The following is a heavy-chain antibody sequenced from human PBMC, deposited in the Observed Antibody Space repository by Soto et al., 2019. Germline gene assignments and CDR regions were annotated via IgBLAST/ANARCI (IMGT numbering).Heavy chain of an antibody. V-gene: IGHV1-69*02. CDR2: IIPILGIA. CDR3: ESPADTVIVEGAFDI. D-gene: IGHD5-18*01. CDR1: GGTFSSYT. J-gene: IGHJ3*02. Sequence: QVQLVQSGAEVKKPGSSVKVSCKASGGTFSSYTISWVRQAPGQGLEWMGRIIPILGIANYAQKFQGRVTITADKSTSTAYTELSSLRSEDTAVYYCESPADTVIVEGAFDIWGQGTMVTVSS.